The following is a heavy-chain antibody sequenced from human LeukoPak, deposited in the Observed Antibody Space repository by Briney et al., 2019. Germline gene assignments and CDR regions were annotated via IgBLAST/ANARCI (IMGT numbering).Heavy chain of an antibody. CDR2: ISAYNGKT. J-gene: IGHJ6*02. D-gene: IGHD3-10*01. CDR3: ARGPLWLGEPNYGMDV. CDR1: VYTFTSHG. V-gene: IGHV1-18*01. Sequence: ASVKLSSTASVYTFTSHGITWVRQAPGQGLKWMGWISAYNGKTNYEQKLQGRVTMTTDTSTSTAYMALRSLRSDDTAVYYCARGPLWLGEPNYGMDVWGQGTTVTVSS.